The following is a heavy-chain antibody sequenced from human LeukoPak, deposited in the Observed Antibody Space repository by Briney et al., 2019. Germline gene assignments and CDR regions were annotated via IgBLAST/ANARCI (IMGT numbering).Heavy chain of an antibody. D-gene: IGHD6-13*01. CDR2: IKQDGSEK. CDR1: GFTFSSYW. V-gene: IGHV3-7*01. J-gene: IGHJ4*02. Sequence: GGSLRLSCAASGFTFSSYWMSWVRQAPGKGLEWVANIKQDGSEKYYVDSVKGRFTISRDNAKNSLYLQMNSLRAEDTAVYYCAAAHRGSSSPRRVYWGQGTLVTVSS. CDR3: AAAHRGSSSPRRVY.